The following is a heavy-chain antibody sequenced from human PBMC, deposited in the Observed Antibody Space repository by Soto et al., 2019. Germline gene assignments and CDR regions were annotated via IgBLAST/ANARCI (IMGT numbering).Heavy chain of an antibody. Sequence: QVQLVQSGAEVKKPGASVKVSCKASGYTFTSYAMHWVRQAPGQRLEWMGWINAGNGNTKYSQKFQGRVTITRDTSASTAYMELSSLRSEDTAVYYCAGGYGSGIFYDYWGQGTLVTVSS. J-gene: IGHJ4*02. D-gene: IGHD3-10*01. CDR1: GYTFTSYA. V-gene: IGHV1-3*01. CDR3: AGGYGSGIFYDY. CDR2: INAGNGNT.